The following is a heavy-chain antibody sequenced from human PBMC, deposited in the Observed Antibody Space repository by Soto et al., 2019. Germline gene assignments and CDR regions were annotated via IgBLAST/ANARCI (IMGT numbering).Heavy chain of an antibody. CDR3: ARGHRSEGEWLVRGGYYYYGMDV. CDR2: IGTAGDP. D-gene: IGHD6-19*01. CDR1: GFTFSSYD. Sequence: EVQLVESGGGLVQPGGSLRLSCAASGFTFSSYDMHWVRQATGKGLEWVSAIGTAGDPYYPGSVKGRFTISRENAKNSLYLKMNSLGAGDTAVYYCARGHRSEGEWLVRGGYYYYGMDVWGQGTTVTVSS. J-gene: IGHJ6*02. V-gene: IGHV3-13*05.